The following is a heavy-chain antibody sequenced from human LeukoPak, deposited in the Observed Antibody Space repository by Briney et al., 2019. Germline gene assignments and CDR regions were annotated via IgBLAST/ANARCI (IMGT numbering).Heavy chain of an antibody. CDR3: ARDQYDTWSRRGNFDS. D-gene: IGHD3-3*01. Sequence: GGSLRLSCAASGFTFSSYAMHWVRQAPGKGLEWVAVISYDGSNKYYADSVKGRFTISRDNSKNTLYLQMNSLRVEDTAVFYCARDQYDTWSRRGNFDSWGQGTLVIVSS. CDR1: GFTFSSYA. J-gene: IGHJ4*02. V-gene: IGHV3-30-3*01. CDR2: ISYDGSNK.